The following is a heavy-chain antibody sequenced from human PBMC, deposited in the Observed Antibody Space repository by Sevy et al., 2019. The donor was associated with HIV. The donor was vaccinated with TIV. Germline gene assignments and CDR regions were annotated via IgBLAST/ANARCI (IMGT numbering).Heavy chain of an antibody. Sequence: ASVKVSCKASGFTFTSSAVQWERQARGPRLEWIGWIVVGSGNTNYAQKFQERVTITRDMSTSTAYMELSSLRSEDTAVYYCAADGRIAVAGTYFDYWGQGTLVTVSS. D-gene: IGHD6-19*01. CDR2: IVVGSGNT. CDR1: GFTFTSSA. V-gene: IGHV1-58*01. CDR3: AADGRIAVAGTYFDY. J-gene: IGHJ4*02.